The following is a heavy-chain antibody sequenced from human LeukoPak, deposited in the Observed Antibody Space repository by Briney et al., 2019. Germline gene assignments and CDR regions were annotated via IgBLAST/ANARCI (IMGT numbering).Heavy chain of an antibody. D-gene: IGHD3-3*01. Sequence: GGSLRLSCAASGFTFTDYYMTWIRQAPGKGLEWVSSISSSSSYIYYADSVKGRFTISRDNAKNSLYLQMNSLRAEDTAVYYCARGPYDFWSGYPTKGDDAFDIWGQGTMVTVSS. V-gene: IGHV3-11*06. CDR2: ISSSSSYI. J-gene: IGHJ3*02. CDR3: ARGPYDFWSGYPTKGDDAFDI. CDR1: GFTFTDYY.